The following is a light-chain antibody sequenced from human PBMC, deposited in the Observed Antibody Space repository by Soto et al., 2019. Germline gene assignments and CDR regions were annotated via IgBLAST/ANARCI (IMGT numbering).Light chain of an antibody. V-gene: IGKV3-20*01. J-gene: IGKJ1*01. CDR1: QSGSSRY. Sequence: IVLTQSPGTLSLSPGERATLSCRASQSGSSRYLAWYQQKPGQAPRLLIYATSNRATGIPDRFSGSGSRTDFTLTITRLEPEDFSVYCCQEYGSSWTCGQGTKVEIK. CDR2: ATS. CDR3: QEYGSSWT.